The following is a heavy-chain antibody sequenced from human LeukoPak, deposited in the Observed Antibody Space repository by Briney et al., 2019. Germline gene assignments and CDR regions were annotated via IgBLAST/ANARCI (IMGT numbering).Heavy chain of an antibody. V-gene: IGHV6-1*01. CDR1: GDSVSSNSAA. J-gene: IGHJ4*02. Sequence: SQTLSLTCAISGDSVSSNSAAWNWIRQSPSRGLEWLGRTYYRSKWYNDYAVSVKSRITINPDASKNQFSLKLSSVTAADTAVYYCARSTDRGYSGYDLDYWGQGTLVTVSP. CDR2: TYYRSKWYN. D-gene: IGHD5-12*01. CDR3: ARSTDRGYSGYDLDY.